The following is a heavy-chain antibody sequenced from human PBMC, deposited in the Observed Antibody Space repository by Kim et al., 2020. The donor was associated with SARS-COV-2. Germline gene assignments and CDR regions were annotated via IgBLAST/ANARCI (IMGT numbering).Heavy chain of an antibody. CDR1: GFTVSSYW. D-gene: IGHD2-2*01. CDR3: ARCPTSRGNIVVVPAAFFDY. V-gene: IGHV3-7*03. J-gene: IGHJ4*02. CDR2: IKQDGSEK. Sequence: GGSLRLSCAASGFTVSSYWMSWVRQAPGKGLEWVANIKQDGSEKYYVDSVKGRFTISRDNAKNSLYLQMNSLRAEDTAVYYCARCPTSRGNIVVVPAAFFDYLGQGTLVTVSS.